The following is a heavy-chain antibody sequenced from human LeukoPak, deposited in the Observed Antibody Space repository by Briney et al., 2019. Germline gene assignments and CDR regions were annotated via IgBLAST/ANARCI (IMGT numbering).Heavy chain of an antibody. D-gene: IGHD6-25*01. CDR2: IYYSGST. Sequence: TSETLSLTCAVYGGSFSGYYWSWIRQPPGKGLEWIGYIYYSGSTNYNPSLKSRVTISIDTSKKQFSLKLRSVTPADTAVYYCATDRAAVESYYYDSWGQGIPVTVSS. J-gene: IGHJ4*02. V-gene: IGHV4-59*01. CDR1: GGSFSGYY. CDR3: ATDRAAVESYYYDS.